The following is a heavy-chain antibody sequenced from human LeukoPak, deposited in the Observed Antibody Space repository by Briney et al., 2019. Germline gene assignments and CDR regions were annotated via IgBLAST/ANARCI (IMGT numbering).Heavy chain of an antibody. CDR1: GYSISSGYY. CDR3: ARGVILDY. V-gene: IGHV4-38-2*01. J-gene: IGHJ4*02. D-gene: IGHD3-16*02. Sequence: SETLSLTCAVSGYSISSGYYCGWIRQPPGKGLEWIGSIYHSGSTYYNPSLKSRVTISVDTSKNQFSLKLSSVTAADTAVYYCARGVILDYWGQGTLVTVSS. CDR2: IYHSGST.